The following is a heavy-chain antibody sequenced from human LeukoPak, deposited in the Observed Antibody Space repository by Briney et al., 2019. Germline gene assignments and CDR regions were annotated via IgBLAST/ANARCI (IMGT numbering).Heavy chain of an antibody. Sequence: SQTLSLTCTVSGGSISSGSYYWSWIRQPAGRGLEWIGRIYTSGITNYNPSLKGRVTISVDTSKNQFSLKLSSVTAADTAVYYCARERLYDSSGYYYLYYFDYWGQGTLVTVSS. D-gene: IGHD3-22*01. CDR3: ARERLYDSSGYYYLYYFDY. CDR2: IYTSGIT. CDR1: GGSISSGSYY. J-gene: IGHJ4*02. V-gene: IGHV4-61*02.